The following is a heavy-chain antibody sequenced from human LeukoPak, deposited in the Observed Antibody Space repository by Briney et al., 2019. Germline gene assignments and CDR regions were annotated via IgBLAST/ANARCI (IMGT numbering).Heavy chain of an antibody. J-gene: IGHJ4*02. CDR3: AKDQTYYDILTGYYIEYYFDY. D-gene: IGHD3-9*01. V-gene: IGHV3-30*18. CDR1: RFTFSSYG. CDR2: ISYDGSNK. Sequence: GRSLRLSCTASRFTFSSYGMHWARQAPGKGLEWVAVISYDGSNKYYADSVKGRFTTSRDNSKNTLYLQMNSLRAEDTAVYYCAKDQTYYDILTGYYIEYYFDYWGQGTLVTVSS.